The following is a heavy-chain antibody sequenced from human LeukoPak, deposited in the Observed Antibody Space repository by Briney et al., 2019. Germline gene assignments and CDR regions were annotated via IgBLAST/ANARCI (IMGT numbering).Heavy chain of an antibody. CDR3: ARDSNYDFWSGPQYGKPHNWFDP. CDR2: ISSSGSTI. CDR1: GFTFSDYY. D-gene: IGHD3-3*01. Sequence: GGSLRLSCAASGFTFSDYYMSWIRQAPGKGLEWVSYISSSGSTIYYADSVKGRFTISRDNAKNSLYLQMNSLRAEDTAVYYCARDSNYDFWSGPQYGKPHNWFDPWSQGTLVTVSS. J-gene: IGHJ5*02. V-gene: IGHV3-11*04.